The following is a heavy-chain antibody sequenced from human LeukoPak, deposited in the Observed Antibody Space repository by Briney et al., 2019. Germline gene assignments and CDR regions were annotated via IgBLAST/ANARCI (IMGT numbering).Heavy chain of an antibody. V-gene: IGHV1-69*05. J-gene: IGHJ5*02. Sequence: GASVKVSCKASGGTFSSYAISWVRQAPGQGLEWMGRIIPIFGTANYAQKFQGRVTITTDESTSTAYMELSSLRSEATAVYYCAITTIFDWFDPWGQGTLVTVSS. CDR2: IIPIFGTA. D-gene: IGHD3-3*01. CDR1: GGTFSSYA. CDR3: AITTIFDWFDP.